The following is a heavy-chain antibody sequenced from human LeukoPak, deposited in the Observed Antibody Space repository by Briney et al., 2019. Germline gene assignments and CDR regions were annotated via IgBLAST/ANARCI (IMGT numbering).Heavy chain of an antibody. J-gene: IGHJ4*02. CDR3: ASDPPYSSGWYGLDY. CDR2: ISYDGASK. V-gene: IGHV3-30-3*01. D-gene: IGHD6-19*01. CDR1: GLTFSKFA. Sequence: GGSLRLSCAASGLTFSKFAVHWVRQAAGKGLEWVAVISYDGASKYYGDSVKGRFTISRDNSIHTVYLQMNSLRPEDTAVYYCASDPPYSSGWYGLDYWGQGTLVTVSS.